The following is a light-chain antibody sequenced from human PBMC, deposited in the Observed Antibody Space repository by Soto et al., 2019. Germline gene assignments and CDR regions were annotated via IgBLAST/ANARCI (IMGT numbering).Light chain of an antibody. CDR3: GSWDSSLSAYV. CDR1: SSNIGAGYE. Sequence: QSVLTQPPSVSGAPGQRVTISCTGSSSNIGAGYEVHWYQHLPGKAPKLLIYGNTNRPSGVPDRFSGSKSGTSATLGITGFQTGDEADYYCGSWDSSLSAYVFGTGTKSPS. V-gene: IGLV1-40*01. CDR2: GNT. J-gene: IGLJ1*01.